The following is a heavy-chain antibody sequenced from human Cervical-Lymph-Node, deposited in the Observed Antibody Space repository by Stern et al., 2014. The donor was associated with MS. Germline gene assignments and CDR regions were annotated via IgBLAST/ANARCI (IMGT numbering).Heavy chain of an antibody. Sequence: EVQLLESGGGLVKPGGSLRLSCAASGFTFSSYSMNWVRQAPGKGLEWVSSISSSSSYIYYADSVKGRFTISRDNAKNSLYLQMNSLRAEDTAVYYCARAIAAAGTWVYWGQGTLVTVSS. CDR2: ISSSSSYI. CDR1: GFTFSSYS. V-gene: IGHV3-21*01. CDR3: ARAIAAAGTWVY. D-gene: IGHD6-13*01. J-gene: IGHJ4*02.